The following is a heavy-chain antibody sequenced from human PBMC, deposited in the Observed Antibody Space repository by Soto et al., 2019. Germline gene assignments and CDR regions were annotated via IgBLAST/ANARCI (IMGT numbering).Heavy chain of an antibody. CDR2: ISSSSSTI. D-gene: IGHD5-12*01. J-gene: IGHJ4*02. CDR3: AREGYPFDY. V-gene: IGHV3-48*02. Sequence: EVQLVESGGGLVQPGGSLRLSCAASGFPFSSYTMNWVRQAPGKGLEWVSYISSSSSTIYYADSVKGRFTISRDNAKNPLYLQMNGLRDEDTAVYYCAREGYPFDYWGQGTLVTVSS. CDR1: GFPFSSYT.